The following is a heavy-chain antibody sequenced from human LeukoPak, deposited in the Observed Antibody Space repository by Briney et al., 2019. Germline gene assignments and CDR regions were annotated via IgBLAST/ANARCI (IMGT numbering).Heavy chain of an antibody. D-gene: IGHD4-17*01. V-gene: IGHV4-34*01. CDR1: GGSFSGYY. J-gene: IGHJ3*02. Sequence: SETLSLTCAVYGGSFSGYYWSWIRQPPGKGLEWIGGINHSGSTNYNPSLKSRVTISVDTSKNQFSLKLSSVTAADTAVYYCARSMTTTYDAFDIWGQGAMVTVSS. CDR3: ARSMTTTYDAFDI. CDR2: INHSGST.